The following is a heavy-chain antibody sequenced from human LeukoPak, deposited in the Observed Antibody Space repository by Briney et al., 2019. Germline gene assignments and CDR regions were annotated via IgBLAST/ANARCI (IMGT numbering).Heavy chain of an antibody. V-gene: IGHV3-23*01. CDR2: ISRSGENT. J-gene: IGHJ5*02. Sequence: GGSLRLSCAASELIFSSYAMSWVRQAPGTGLEWVSAISRSGENTYYADSVKGRFTISRDNSNNTLYLQMNSLRAEDTAVYYCAKVLPIYFSPSSWFDPWGQGTLVTVSS. D-gene: IGHD3-3*01. CDR3: AKVLPIYFSPSSWFDP. CDR1: ELIFSSYA.